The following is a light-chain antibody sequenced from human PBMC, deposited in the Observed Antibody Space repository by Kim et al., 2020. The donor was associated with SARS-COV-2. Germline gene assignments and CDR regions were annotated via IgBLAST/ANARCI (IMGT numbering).Light chain of an antibody. CDR2: GTS. V-gene: IGKV3-20*01. J-gene: IGKJ2*01. CDR3: QLYGNSPPRT. Sequence: SPVERATLSCRASQSVTGYYLAWYQQKSGQAPRLLIYGTSNRATGIPDRFSGSGSGTDFTLTINTLEPEDFAVYYCQLYGNSPPRTFGQGTKLEI. CDR1: QSVTGYY.